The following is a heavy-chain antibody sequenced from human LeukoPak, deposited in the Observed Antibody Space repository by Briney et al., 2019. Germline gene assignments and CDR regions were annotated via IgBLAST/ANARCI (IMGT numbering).Heavy chain of an antibody. Sequence: GSLRLSCAASEFSVGSNYMTWIRQPPGKGLEWIGSIYYSGSTYYNPSLKSRVTISVDTSKNQFSLKLSSVTAADTAVYYCAREVSGSSIDYWGQGTLVTVSS. V-gene: IGHV4-39*07. CDR3: AREVSGSSIDY. D-gene: IGHD3-10*01. J-gene: IGHJ4*02. CDR1: EFSVGSNY. CDR2: IYYSGST.